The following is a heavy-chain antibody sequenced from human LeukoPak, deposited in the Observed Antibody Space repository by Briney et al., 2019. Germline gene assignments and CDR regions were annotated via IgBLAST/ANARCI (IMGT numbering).Heavy chain of an antibody. J-gene: IGHJ5*02. CDR3: AKEGSQYASSWFDH. D-gene: IGHD2-2*01. CDR1: GFTFSSYG. CDR2: ISHDGTVR. V-gene: IGHV3-30*18. Sequence: GGSLRLSCAASGFTFSSYGMQWVRQAPGMGPEWVSVISHDGTVRHYADSVKGRFTISRDSSTNRLYLQMDSLRTEDTAVYYCAKEGSQYASSWFDHCGQGTLATVSS.